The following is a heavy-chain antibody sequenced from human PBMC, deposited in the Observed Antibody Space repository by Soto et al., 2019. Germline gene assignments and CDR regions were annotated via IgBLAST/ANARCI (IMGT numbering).Heavy chain of an antibody. D-gene: IGHD1-7*01. CDR2: IIPIFGTA. V-gene: IGHV1-69*01. Sequence: QVQLVQSGAEVKKPGSSVKVSCKASGGTFSSYAISWVRQAPGQGLEWMGGIIPIFGTANYAQKFQGRVTITADESTSTAYMELSSLRSEDTAVYYCARARPLYLTGTTNWFDPWGQGTLVTVSS. J-gene: IGHJ5*02. CDR1: GGTFSSYA. CDR3: ARARPLYLTGTTNWFDP.